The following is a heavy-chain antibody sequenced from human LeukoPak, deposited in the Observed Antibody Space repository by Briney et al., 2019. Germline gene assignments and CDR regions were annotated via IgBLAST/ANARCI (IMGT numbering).Heavy chain of an antibody. D-gene: IGHD3-10*01. Sequence: SETLSLTCTVSGGSVSSGSYYWSWIRQPPGKGLEWIGYIYYSGNTNYNPSLKSRVTISVDTSRNQFSLKLSSVTAADTAVYYCAREGLATMIRGVIPYWGQGTLVTVSS. CDR1: GGSVSSGSYY. J-gene: IGHJ4*02. CDR2: IYYSGNT. CDR3: AREGLATMIRGVIPY. V-gene: IGHV4-61*01.